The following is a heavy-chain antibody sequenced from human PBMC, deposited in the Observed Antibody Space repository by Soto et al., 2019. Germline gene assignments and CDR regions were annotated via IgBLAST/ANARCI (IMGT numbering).Heavy chain of an antibody. CDR3: ARDRHLERGQGPHEAFEL. CDR2: INNDGTSV. Sequence: EMQLVESGGGLVQPGESLRLSCVASGFTFTIYSMNWVRQAPGKGLEWISYINNDGTSVYYSDSVKGRFTISRDNAKNALYVLINCLRDECTALYCCARDRHLERGQGPHEAFELWGQGTMVTVSS. J-gene: IGHJ3*01. V-gene: IGHV3-48*02. CDR1: GFTFTIYS. D-gene: IGHD3-3*01.